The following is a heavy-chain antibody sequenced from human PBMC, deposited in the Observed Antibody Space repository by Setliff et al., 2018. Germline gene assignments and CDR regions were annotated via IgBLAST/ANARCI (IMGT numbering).Heavy chain of an antibody. CDR3: ASRTTGPGGWFDY. CDR2: IYYTGTT. V-gene: IGHV4-39*01. CDR1: GGSIRGSSYF. J-gene: IGHJ5*01. D-gene: IGHD1-1*01. Sequence: SETLSLTCSVSGGSIRGSSYFWGWIRQPPGEGLEWIGTIYYTGTTYYSPSLKSRVTISVDTSKNQFSPRLTSVTAADTAIYYCASRTTGPGGWFDYWGQGALVTVSS.